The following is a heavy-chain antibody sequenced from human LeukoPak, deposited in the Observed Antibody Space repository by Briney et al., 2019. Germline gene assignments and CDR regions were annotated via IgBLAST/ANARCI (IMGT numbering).Heavy chain of an antibody. J-gene: IGHJ5*02. Sequence: PSETLSLTYTVSAGSISSGGYYWSWIRQHPGKGLEWIGYIYYSGSTYYNPSLKSRVTISVDTSKNQFSLKLSSVTAADTAVYYCARWVLWSNWFDPWGQGTLVTVSS. CDR3: ARWVLWSNWFDP. D-gene: IGHD2-21*01. CDR2: IYYSGST. CDR1: AGSISSGGYY. V-gene: IGHV4-31*03.